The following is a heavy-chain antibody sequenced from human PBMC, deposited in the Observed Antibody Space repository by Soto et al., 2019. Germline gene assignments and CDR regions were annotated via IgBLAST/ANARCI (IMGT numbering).Heavy chain of an antibody. D-gene: IGHD5-12*01. Sequence: EVQVVESGGGLVQPGGSLRLSCAASGFTFRDHDIDWVRQAPGKGLEWVGRSRNEVHNYPPEDAASVKGRYFFSRDDSKNSLYLQMNNLKTEDTAVYFCAVDIVGTGSYWGQGTLVTVSS. CDR3: AVDIVGTGSY. J-gene: IGHJ4*02. CDR2: SRNEVHNYPP. V-gene: IGHV3-72*01. CDR1: GFTFRDHD.